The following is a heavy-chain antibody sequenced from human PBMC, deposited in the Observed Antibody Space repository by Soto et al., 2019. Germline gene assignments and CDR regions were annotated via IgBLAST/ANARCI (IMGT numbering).Heavy chain of an antibody. J-gene: IGHJ4*02. CDR3: ARGMDNNKVGW. CDR1: CDSVSRGDSY. V-gene: IGHV4-61*08. Sequence: QVQLQESGPGLVKPSETLSLTCTVSCDSVSRGDSYWSWIRQPPGKGLEWIGYICCSGSTEYNPSLRSRVIISVDTSKHQLCLKLSTVTAADTAVYFCARGMDNNKVGWWGQGTLVTVSS. D-gene: IGHD1-1*01. CDR2: ICCSGST.